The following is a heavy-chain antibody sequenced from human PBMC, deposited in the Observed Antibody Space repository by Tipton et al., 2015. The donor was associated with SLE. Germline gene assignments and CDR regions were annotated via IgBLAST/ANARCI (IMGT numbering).Heavy chain of an antibody. CDR2: IYYSGST. Sequence: TLSLTCTVSGGSISSYYWSWIRQPPGKGLEWIGYIYYSGSTNYNPSLKSRVTISVDTSKNQFSLKLSSVTAADTAVYYCARVVIAAAGYFDYWGQGTLVNVSS. CDR3: ARVVIAAAGYFDY. CDR1: GGSISSYY. J-gene: IGHJ4*02. V-gene: IGHV4-59*01. D-gene: IGHD6-13*01.